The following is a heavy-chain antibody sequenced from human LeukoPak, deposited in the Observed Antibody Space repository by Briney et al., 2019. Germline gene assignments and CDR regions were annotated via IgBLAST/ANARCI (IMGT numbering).Heavy chain of an antibody. D-gene: IGHD6-13*01. Sequence: GGSLRLSCAASGFTFSSYAMSWVRQAPGKGLEWVSAISGSGGSTYYADSVKGRFTISRDNSKNTLYLQMNSLRAEDTAVYYCARDSAAGYYFDYWGQGTLVTVSS. CDR3: ARDSAAGYYFDY. J-gene: IGHJ4*02. CDR1: GFTFSSYA. CDR2: ISGSGGST. V-gene: IGHV3-23*01.